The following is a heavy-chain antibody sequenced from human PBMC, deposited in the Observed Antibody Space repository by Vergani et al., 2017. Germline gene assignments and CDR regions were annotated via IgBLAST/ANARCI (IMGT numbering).Heavy chain of an antibody. V-gene: IGHV3-30*03. J-gene: IGHJ1*01. D-gene: IGHD1-1*01. Sequence: QVHLVESGGGVVQPGMSLRLSCVVSGFTSSYYGTHCVRQAPGKGLEWVAVISYDGTKKYYADSVKGRFTISRDNSKSTLYLQMNSLRTEDTAVYYCATKSCGTPGCQIGYFREWGQGTLVTVSS. CDR2: ISYDGTKK. CDR1: GFTSSYYG. CDR3: ATKSCGTPGCQIGYFRE.